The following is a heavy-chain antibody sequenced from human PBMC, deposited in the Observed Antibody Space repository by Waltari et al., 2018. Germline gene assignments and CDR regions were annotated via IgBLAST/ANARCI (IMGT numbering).Heavy chain of an antibody. CDR3: AVIAAAGSFDY. Sequence: QVQLVQSGAEVKKPGASVKVSCKASGYTFTGYYMHWVRQAPGQGREWMGWMNPNSGDTNDAQKFQGRVTMTRDTSISTAYMELSRLRSDDTAVYYCAVIAAAGSFDYWGQGTLVTVSS. CDR2: MNPNSGDT. V-gene: IGHV1-2*02. D-gene: IGHD6-13*01. J-gene: IGHJ4*02. CDR1: GYTFTGYY.